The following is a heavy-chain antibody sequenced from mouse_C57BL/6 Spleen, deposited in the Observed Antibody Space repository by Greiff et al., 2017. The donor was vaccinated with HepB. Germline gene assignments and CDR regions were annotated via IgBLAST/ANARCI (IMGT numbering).Heavy chain of an antibody. D-gene: IGHD2-2*01. V-gene: IGHV5-16*01. Sequence: VQLVESEGGLVQPGSSMKLSCTASGFTFSDYYMAWVRQVPEKGLEWVANINYDGSSTYYLDSLKSRFIISRDNAKNILYLQMSSLKSEDTATYYCARAPMVFDYWGQGTTLTVSS. J-gene: IGHJ2*01. CDR3: ARAPMVFDY. CDR2: INYDGSST. CDR1: GFTFSDYY.